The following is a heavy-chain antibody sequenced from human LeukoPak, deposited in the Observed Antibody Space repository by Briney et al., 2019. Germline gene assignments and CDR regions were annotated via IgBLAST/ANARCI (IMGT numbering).Heavy chain of an antibody. D-gene: IGHD3-22*01. CDR3: ARDFNYYDSSVNYFDY. Sequence: GGSLRLSCAASGFTFSSYAMTWVRQAPGKGLEWVANMKQDGSEKNYVDSVKGRFTISRDNAENSLHLQMNSLRAEDTAVYYCARDFNYYDSSVNYFDYWGQGTLVTVSS. V-gene: IGHV3-7*01. CDR2: MKQDGSEK. CDR1: GFTFSSYA. J-gene: IGHJ4*02.